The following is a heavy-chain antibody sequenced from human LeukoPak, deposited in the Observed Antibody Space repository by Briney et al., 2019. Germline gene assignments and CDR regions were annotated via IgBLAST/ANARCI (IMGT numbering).Heavy chain of an antibody. D-gene: IGHD3-10*01. V-gene: IGHV3-21*06. Sequence: GGSLRLSCAVSGFGFSTYNMNWVRQAPGKGLEWVSAISAGSTYMYYADSVKGRFTISRDNAKNSLYLQMNSLRAEDTAVYYCARLQYSFLYGSGSYGVDYWGQGTLATVSS. J-gene: IGHJ4*02. CDR1: GFGFSTYN. CDR3: ARLQYSFLYGSGSYGVDY. CDR2: ISAGSTYM.